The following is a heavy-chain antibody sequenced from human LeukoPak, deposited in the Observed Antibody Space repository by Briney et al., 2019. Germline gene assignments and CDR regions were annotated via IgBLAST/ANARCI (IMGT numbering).Heavy chain of an antibody. V-gene: IGHV4-31*03. Sequence: PSETLSLTCTVSGGSISSGGYYWSWIRQHPGKGLEWIGYIYYSGSTYHNPSLKSRVTISVDTSKNQFSLKLSSVTAADTAVYYCARVDNYYDSSGYATNWFDPWGRGTLVTVSS. CDR3: ARVDNYYDSSGYATNWFDP. D-gene: IGHD3-22*01. CDR1: GGSISSGGYY. CDR2: IYYSGST. J-gene: IGHJ5*02.